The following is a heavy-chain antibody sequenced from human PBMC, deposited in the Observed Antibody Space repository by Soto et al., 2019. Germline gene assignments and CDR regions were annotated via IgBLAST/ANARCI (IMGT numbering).Heavy chain of an antibody. CDR1: GFAFGTYV. D-gene: IGHD2-15*01. Sequence: EVQLLESGGGLVQPGGSLRLSCEASGFAFGTYVMSWVRQAPGKGLEWVSAISGRVNSTYYADSVKGRFTISRDNAKNTLYLQKTSLRDEDTAVYYCAKDIRSSGGRSPFDLWGQGTLVTVSS. J-gene: IGHJ4*02. V-gene: IGHV3-23*01. CDR3: AKDIRSSGGRSPFDL. CDR2: ISGRVNST.